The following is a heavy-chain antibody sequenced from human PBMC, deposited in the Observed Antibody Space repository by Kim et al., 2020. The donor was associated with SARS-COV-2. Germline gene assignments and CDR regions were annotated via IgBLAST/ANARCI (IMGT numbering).Heavy chain of an antibody. CDR3: ARGNGYSSGWYFGQYYFDY. D-gene: IGHD6-19*01. Sequence: SETLSLTCAVYGGSFSGYYWSWIRQPPGKGLEWIGEINHSGSTNYNPSLKSRVTISVDTSKNQFSLKLSSVTAADTAVYYCARGNGYSSGWYFGQYYFDYWGQGTLVTVSS. CDR1: GGSFSGYY. J-gene: IGHJ4*02. CDR2: INHSGST. V-gene: IGHV4-34*01.